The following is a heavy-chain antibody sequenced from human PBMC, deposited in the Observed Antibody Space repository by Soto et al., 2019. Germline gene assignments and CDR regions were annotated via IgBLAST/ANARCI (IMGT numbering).Heavy chain of an antibody. V-gene: IGHV4-31*03. Sequence: SETLSLTCTVSGGSISSGGYYWSWIRQHPGKGLEWIGYIYYSGSTYYNPSLKSRVTISVDTSKNQFSLKLSSVTAADTAVYYCGRGGGGGAAASSWFDPWGQGTLVTVSS. D-gene: IGHD6-13*01. CDR1: GGSISSGGYY. CDR2: IYYSGST. J-gene: IGHJ5*02. CDR3: GRGGGGGAAASSWFDP.